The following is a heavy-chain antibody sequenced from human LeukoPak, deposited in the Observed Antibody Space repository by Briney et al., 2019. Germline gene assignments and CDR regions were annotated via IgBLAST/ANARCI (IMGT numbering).Heavy chain of an antibody. D-gene: IGHD3-10*01. J-gene: IGHJ6*02. CDR3: ARSDQLRWFGEPRRPFYYGMDV. V-gene: IGHV5-51*01. CDR1: GYXFTDYW. CDR2: IYPGDSDT. Sequence: GESLKISCHTAGYXFTDYWICWVRQMPGKGLEWMGIIYPGDSDTRYSPSFQGQVTISADKSIRTAYLQWSLKASDTAIYYCARSDQLRWFGEPRRPFYYGMDVWGQGTTVTVS.